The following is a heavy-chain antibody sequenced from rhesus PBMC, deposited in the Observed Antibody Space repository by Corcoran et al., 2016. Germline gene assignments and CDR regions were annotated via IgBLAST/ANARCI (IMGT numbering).Heavy chain of an antibody. Sequence: EVQLVESGGGLVQPGGSLRLSCAASGFTFSSYGMSWVRQAQGKGLEWVSYISNGGGSTYYADSGKGRCTISRDNSKNTLYLKMNSMRAEDTAVYYCAKDRDAFDFWGQGLRVTVSS. J-gene: IGHJ3*01. V-gene: IGHV3S5*01. CDR3: AKDRDAFDF. CDR2: ISNGGGST. CDR1: GFTFSSYG.